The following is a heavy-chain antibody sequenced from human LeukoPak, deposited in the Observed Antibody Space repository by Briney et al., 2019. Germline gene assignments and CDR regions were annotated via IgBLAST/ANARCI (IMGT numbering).Heavy chain of an antibody. CDR2: ISNDGNNK. D-gene: IGHD2-2*01. CDR3: AKAAYCTSTSCHFSGYAQRPLDS. CDR1: GFTFNTYG. J-gene: IGHJ4*02. Sequence: PGGSLRLSCVGSGFTFNTYGMLWVRQAPGKGLEWVAGISNDGNNKDYADSVKGRFAISRDNSKNTMYLQMNSLGVEDTAVYYCAKAAYCTSTSCHFSGYAQRPLDSWGQGTLVTVSS. V-gene: IGHV3-30*18.